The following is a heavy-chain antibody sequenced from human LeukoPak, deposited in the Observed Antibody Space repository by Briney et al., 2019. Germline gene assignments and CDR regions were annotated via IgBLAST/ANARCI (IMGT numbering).Heavy chain of an antibody. CDR1: GDTFSSYA. V-gene: IGHV1-69*05. Sequence: SVKVSCKVSGDTFSSYAINWVRQAPGQGLEWMGKIIPLFGTADYAQKLQGRVTITTDESTITAYMELSSLRSEDTAVYYCARSDYYYYYYMDVWGKGSTVTVSS. CDR3: ARSDYYYYYYMDV. J-gene: IGHJ6*03. CDR2: IIPLFGTA. D-gene: IGHD4/OR15-4a*01.